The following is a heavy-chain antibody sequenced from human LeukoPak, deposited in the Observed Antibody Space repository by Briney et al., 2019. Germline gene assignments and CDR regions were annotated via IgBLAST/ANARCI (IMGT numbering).Heavy chain of an antibody. CDR2: ISSSGSTI. Sequence: GGSLRLSCAASGFTFSSYEMNWVRRAPGKGLEWVSYISSSGSTIYYADSVKGRFTISRDNAKNSLYLQMNSLRAEDTAVYYCAELGITMIGGVRGKGTTVTISS. V-gene: IGHV3-48*03. CDR3: AELGITMIGGV. CDR1: GFTFSSYE. D-gene: IGHD3-10*02. J-gene: IGHJ6*04.